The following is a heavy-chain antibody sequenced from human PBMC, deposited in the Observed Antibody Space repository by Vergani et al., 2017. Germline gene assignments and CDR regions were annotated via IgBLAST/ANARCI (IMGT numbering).Heavy chain of an antibody. V-gene: IGHV1-69-2*01. J-gene: IGHJ6*02. D-gene: IGHD4-17*01. CDR2: VDPEDGET. Sequence: EVQLVQSGAEVKKPGATMKISCTVSGYTFTDHSMHWVKQAPGKGLEWMGLVDPEDGETIYAKKFKGRVTIAADTSTDTAHLELSSLRSEDTAVYYCATPQTVTTGGMEVWGQGTTVIVSS. CDR1: GYTFTDHS. CDR3: ATPQTVTTGGMEV.